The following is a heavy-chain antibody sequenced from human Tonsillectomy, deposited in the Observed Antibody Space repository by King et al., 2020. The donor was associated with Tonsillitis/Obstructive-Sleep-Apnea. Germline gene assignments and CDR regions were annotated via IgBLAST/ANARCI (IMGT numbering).Heavy chain of an antibody. D-gene: IGHD3-22*01. V-gene: IGHV4-31*03. J-gene: IGHJ5*02. CDR2: IYYSGST. Sequence: QLQESGPGLVKPSKTLSLTCTVSGGSISTGGYYWSWIRQHPGKGLEWIGYIYYSGSTYYNPSLKSRVTISVDTSKNQFSLKLSSVTAADTAVYYCARGVDYYDSSGQINWFDPWGQGTLVTVSS. CDR1: GGSISTGGYY. CDR3: ARGVDYYDSSGQINWFDP.